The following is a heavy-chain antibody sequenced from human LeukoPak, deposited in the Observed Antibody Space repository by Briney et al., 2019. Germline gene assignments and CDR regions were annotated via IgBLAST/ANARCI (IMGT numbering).Heavy chain of an antibody. J-gene: IGHJ4*02. V-gene: IGHV3-23*01. CDR1: GFTFSSYA. D-gene: IGHD5-18*01. Sequence: GSLRLSCAASGFTFSSYAMSWVRQAPGKGLEWVPAISGSGGSTYYADSVKGRFTISRDNSKNTLYLQMNSLRAEDTAVYYCAKDRKDVDTAMVLGYWGQGTLVTVSS. CDR3: AKDRKDVDTAMVLGY. CDR2: ISGSGGST.